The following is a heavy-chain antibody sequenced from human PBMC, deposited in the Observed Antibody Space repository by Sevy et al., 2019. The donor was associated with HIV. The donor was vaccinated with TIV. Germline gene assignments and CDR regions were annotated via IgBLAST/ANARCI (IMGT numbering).Heavy chain of an antibody. CDR2: ISSRTDYI. CDR3: ARDGGSPDRGMDL. V-gene: IGHV3-21*01. J-gene: IGHJ6*02. Sequence: GGSLRLSCAASGFTFGSYSMNWVRQAPGKGLEWVSSISSRTDYIYYADSMRGRFTISRDDAKKSLHLEMNSLRAEDTAVYYCARDGGSPDRGMDLWGQGTTVTVSS. CDR1: GFTFGSYS. D-gene: IGHD3-16*01.